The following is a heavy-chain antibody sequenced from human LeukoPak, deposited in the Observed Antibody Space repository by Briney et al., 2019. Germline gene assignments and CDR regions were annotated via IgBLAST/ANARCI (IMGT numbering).Heavy chain of an antibody. CDR1: GFTFSSYE. D-gene: IGHD1-26*01. CDR2: IGNSGSTI. CDR3: AREGSGSYFFDY. J-gene: IGHJ4*02. Sequence: GGSLRLSCAASGFTFSSYEMNGVRQAPGKGLEWVSYIGNSGSTIYYADSVKGRFTISRDNAKNSLYLQMNSLRVEDAAVYYCAREGSGSYFFDYWGQGTLVTVSS. V-gene: IGHV3-48*03.